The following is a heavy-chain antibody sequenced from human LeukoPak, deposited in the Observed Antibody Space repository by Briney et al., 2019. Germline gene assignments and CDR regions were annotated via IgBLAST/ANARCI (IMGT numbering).Heavy chain of an antibody. J-gene: IGHJ5*02. CDR2: INHSGST. CDR3: ARLGGYYYGSGNSWFDP. CDR1: GGSFSGYY. V-gene: IGHV4-34*01. Sequence: PSETLSLTCAVYGGSFSGYYWSWIRQPPGKGLEWIGEINHSGSTNYNPSLKSRVTISVDTSKNQFSLKLSSVTAADTAVYYCARLGGYYYGSGNSWFDPWGQGTLVTVSS. D-gene: IGHD3-10*01.